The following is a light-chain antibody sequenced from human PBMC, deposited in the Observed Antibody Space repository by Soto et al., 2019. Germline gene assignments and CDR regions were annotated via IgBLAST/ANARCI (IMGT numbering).Light chain of an antibody. Sequence: DIQMTQSPSTLSASVGDRVTITCRASQSISSWLAWYQQKPGKAHKLLIYDAYNLQSGVQSRFSGSGSGTDFTLTIRSLQSEDFAVYYCKQYNNWPLTFGGGTKV. V-gene: IGKV1-5*01. J-gene: IGKJ4*01. CDR1: QSISSW. CDR2: DAY. CDR3: KQYNNWPLT.